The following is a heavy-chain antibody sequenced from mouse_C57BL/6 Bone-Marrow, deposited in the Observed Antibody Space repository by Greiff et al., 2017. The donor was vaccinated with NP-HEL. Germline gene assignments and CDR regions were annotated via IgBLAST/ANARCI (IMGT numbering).Heavy chain of an antibody. Sequence: VQLQQSGAELVKPGASVKLSCKASGYTFTEYTIHWVKQRSGQGLEWIGWFYPGSGSIKYNEKFKDKATLTADKSSSTVYMELSRLTSEDSAVYFCARHEGGYDYHGGYYFDYWGQGTTLTVSS. CDR2: FYPGSGSI. J-gene: IGHJ2*01. CDR1: GYTFTEYT. CDR3: ARHEGGYDYHGGYYFDY. V-gene: IGHV1-62-2*01. D-gene: IGHD2-4*01.